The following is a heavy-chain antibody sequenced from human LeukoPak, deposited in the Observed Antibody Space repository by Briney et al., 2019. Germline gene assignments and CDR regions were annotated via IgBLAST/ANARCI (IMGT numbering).Heavy chain of an antibody. CDR1: GGSLSNYY. J-gene: IGHJ4*02. CDR3: AGWYYGNSGRYFDY. V-gene: IGHV4-59*01. CDR2: IYYNGNT. D-gene: IGHD3-22*01. Sequence: SETLSLTCTVSGGSLSNYYWIWIRQPPGKGLEWIGYIYYNGNTNYNPSLKSRVTISLDTSKNQFSLKLSSVTAADTAVYYCAGWYYGNSGRYFDYWGQGTLVTVSS.